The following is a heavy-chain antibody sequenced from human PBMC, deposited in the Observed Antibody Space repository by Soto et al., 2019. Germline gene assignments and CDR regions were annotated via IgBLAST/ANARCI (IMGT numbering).Heavy chain of an antibody. D-gene: IGHD3-3*01. Sequence: QVQLVESGGGVVQPGRSLRLSCAASGFTFSSYAMHWVRQAPGKGLEWVAVISYDGSNKYYADSVKGRFTISRGNSRNTLYLQMNSLRAEDTAVYYCARERYDFWSGYYISLGYFDYWGQGTLVTVSS. V-gene: IGHV3-30-3*01. CDR2: ISYDGSNK. CDR1: GFTFSSYA. J-gene: IGHJ4*02. CDR3: ARERYDFWSGYYISLGYFDY.